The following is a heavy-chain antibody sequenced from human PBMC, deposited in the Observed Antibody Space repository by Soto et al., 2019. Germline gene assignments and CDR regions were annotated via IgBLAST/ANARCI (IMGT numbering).Heavy chain of an antibody. CDR3: GGAGGSLYYYYYGMDV. D-gene: IGHD1-26*01. V-gene: IGHV3-30*03. J-gene: IGHJ6*02. Sequence: GGSLRLSCAASGFTFSSYGMHWVRQAPGKGMEWVAVISYDGSNKYYADSVKGRFTISRDNSKNTLYLQMNSLRAEDTAVYYCGGAGGSLYYYYYGMDVWGQGTTVTVSS. CDR1: GFTFSSYG. CDR2: ISYDGSNK.